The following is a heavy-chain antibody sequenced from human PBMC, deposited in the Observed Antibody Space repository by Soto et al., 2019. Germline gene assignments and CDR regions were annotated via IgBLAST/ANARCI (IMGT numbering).Heavy chain of an antibody. CDR1: GYTFTSYG. V-gene: IGHV1-18*01. CDR3: ARVGRLGSSGHDAFDI. J-gene: IGHJ3*02. D-gene: IGHD3-22*01. Sequence: QVQLVQSGAEVKKPGASVKVSCKASGYTFTSYGISWVRQAPGQGLEWMGWISAYNGNTNSAQKLQGRVTMTTDTATSTAYMELRSLRSDDTAVYYCARVGRLGSSGHDAFDIWGQGTMVTVSS. CDR2: ISAYNGNT.